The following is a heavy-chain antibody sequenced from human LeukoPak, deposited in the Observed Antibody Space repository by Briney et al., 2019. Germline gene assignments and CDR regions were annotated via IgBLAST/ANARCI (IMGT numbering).Heavy chain of an antibody. CDR2: INGGGSST. V-gene: IGHV3-23*01. CDR1: GFTFTRYA. CDR3: AKALGGDYWYFDL. D-gene: IGHD4-17*01. J-gene: IGHJ2*01. Sequence: GGSLRLSCAASGFTFTRYAMTWVRQAPGKGLEWVSGINGGGSSTYYADSVKGRFTISRDISKNTPFLQMNSLRVEDTAVYYCAKALGGDYWYFDLWGRGTLVTVSS.